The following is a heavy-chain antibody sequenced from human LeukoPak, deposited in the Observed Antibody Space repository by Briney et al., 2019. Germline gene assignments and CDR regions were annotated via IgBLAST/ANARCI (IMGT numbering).Heavy chain of an antibody. CDR2: INPNSGGT. D-gene: IGHD4-17*01. CDR1: GYTFTGYY. CDR3: ARFHYGDYVGYYYYYMDV. Sequence: ASVKVSCKASGYTFTGYYMHWVRQAPGQGLEWMGWINPNSGGTIYAQKFQGRVTMTRDTSISTVYMELSRLRSDDTAVYYCARFHYGDYVGYYYYYMDVWGKGTTVTISS. V-gene: IGHV1-2*02. J-gene: IGHJ6*03.